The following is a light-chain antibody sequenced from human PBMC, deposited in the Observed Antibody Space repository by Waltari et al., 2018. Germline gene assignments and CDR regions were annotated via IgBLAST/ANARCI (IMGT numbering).Light chain of an antibody. CDR2: GNN. V-gene: IGLV1-40*01. J-gene: IGLJ3*02. Sequence: QSVLTQPPSVSGAPGQTVTISCTGTDSNIGAGFDVNWYQQLPGTAPKVVIYGNNIRPSGVPDRFSGSKSGTSASLAITGLQAEDEADYYCQAQGSSLGVFGGGTKVTVL. CDR3: QAQGSSLGV. CDR1: DSNIGAGFD.